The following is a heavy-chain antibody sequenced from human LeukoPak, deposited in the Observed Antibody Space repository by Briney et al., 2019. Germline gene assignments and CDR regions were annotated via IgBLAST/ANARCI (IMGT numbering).Heavy chain of an antibody. CDR3: ARGLAFRYYYGSGSSH. V-gene: IGHV4-34*01. CDR1: GGSFSGYY. CDR2: INHSGST. D-gene: IGHD3-10*01. Sequence: PSEALSLTCAVYGGSFSGYYWSWIRQPPGKGLEWIGEINHSGSTNYNPSLKSRVTISVDTSKNQFSLKLSSVTAADTAVYYCARGLAFRYYYGSGSSHWGQGTLVTVSS. J-gene: IGHJ4*02.